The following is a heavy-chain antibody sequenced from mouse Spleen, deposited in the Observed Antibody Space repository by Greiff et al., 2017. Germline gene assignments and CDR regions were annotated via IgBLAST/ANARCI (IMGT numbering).Heavy chain of an antibody. CDR2: INPSNGRT. D-gene: IGHD2-10*02. V-gene: IGHV1S81*02. Sequence: QVQLQQPGAELVKPGASVKLSCKASGYTFTSYWMHWVKQRPGQGLEWIGEINPSNGRTNYNEKFKSKATLTVDESSSTAYMQLSSLTSEDSAVYYCASQILVGDYWGQGTTHSLL. J-gene: IGHJ2*01. CDR3: ASQILVGDY. CDR1: GYTFTSYW.